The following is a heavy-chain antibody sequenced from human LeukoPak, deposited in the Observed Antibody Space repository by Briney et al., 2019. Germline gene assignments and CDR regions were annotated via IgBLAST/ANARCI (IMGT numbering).Heavy chain of an antibody. Sequence: PGRSLRLSCAASGFTFDDLAMHWVRQAPGKGLEWVSGISLNSGSIGYADSVKGRFTISRDNAKNSLYLQMNSLRAEDMALYYCAKDEAMVSWGQGTLVTVSS. CDR3: AKDEAMVS. CDR1: GFTFDDLA. D-gene: IGHD5-18*01. V-gene: IGHV3-9*03. CDR2: ISLNSGSI. J-gene: IGHJ5*02.